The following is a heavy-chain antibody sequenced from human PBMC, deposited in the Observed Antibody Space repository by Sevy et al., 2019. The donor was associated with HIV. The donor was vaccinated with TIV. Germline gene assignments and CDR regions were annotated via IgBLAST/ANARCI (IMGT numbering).Heavy chain of an antibody. J-gene: IGHJ5*02. CDR1: GFTVSSNY. V-gene: IGHV3-66*01. CDR3: ARYYGSGKTNWFDP. CDR2: IYSGGST. Sequence: GGSLRLSCAASGFTVSSNYMSWVRQAPGKGLEWVSVIYSGGSTYYADSVKGRFTISRDNSKNTLYLQMNSLRAEDTAVYYCARYYGSGKTNWFDPWGQRTLVTVSS. D-gene: IGHD3-10*01.